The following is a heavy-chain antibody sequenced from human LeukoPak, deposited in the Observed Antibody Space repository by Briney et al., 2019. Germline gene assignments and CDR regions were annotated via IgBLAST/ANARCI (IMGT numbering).Heavy chain of an antibody. CDR2: IYTSGST. CDR3: ARSMVRGTAVDY. D-gene: IGHD3-10*01. J-gene: IGHJ4*02. V-gene: IGHV4-61*02. CDR1: GGSISSGSYY. Sequence: SQTLSLTCTVSGGSISSGSYYWSWIRQPAGKGLEWIGRIYTSGSTNYNPSLKSRVTISADTSKNQFSLKLSSVTAADTAVYYCARSMVRGTAVDYWGQGTLVTVSS.